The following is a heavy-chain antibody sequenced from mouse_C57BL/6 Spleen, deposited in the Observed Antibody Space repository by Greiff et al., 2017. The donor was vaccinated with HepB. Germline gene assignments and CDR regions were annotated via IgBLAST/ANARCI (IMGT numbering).Heavy chain of an antibody. CDR2: IDPSDSYT. CDR1: GYTFTSYW. CDR3: ARGNDYDSSWYFDV. V-gene: IGHV1-69*01. Sequence: QVQLQQPGAELVMPGASVKLSCKASGYTFTSYWMHWVKQRPGQGLEWIGEIDPSDSYTNYNQKFKGKSTLTVDKSSSTAYMQLSSLTSEDSAVYYSARGNDYDSSWYFDVWGTGTTVTVSS. J-gene: IGHJ1*03. D-gene: IGHD2-4*01.